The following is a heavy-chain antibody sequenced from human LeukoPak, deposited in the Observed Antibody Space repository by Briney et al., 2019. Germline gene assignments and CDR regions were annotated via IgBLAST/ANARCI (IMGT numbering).Heavy chain of an antibody. V-gene: IGHV4-34*01. CDR1: GGSFSGYY. CDR3: ARGASQPQPAAGLLDY. Sequence: SETLSLTCAVYGGSFSGYYWSWIRQPPGKGLEWIGEINHSGSTSYNPSLKSRVTISVDTSKNQFSLKLSSVTAADTAVYYCARGASQPQPAAGLLDYWGQGTLVTVSS. J-gene: IGHJ4*02. D-gene: IGHD6-13*01. CDR2: INHSGST.